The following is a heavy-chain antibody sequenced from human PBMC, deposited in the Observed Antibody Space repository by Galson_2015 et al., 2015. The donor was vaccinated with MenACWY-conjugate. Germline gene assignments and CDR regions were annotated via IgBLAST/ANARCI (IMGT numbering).Heavy chain of an antibody. CDR3: ARELAGMKSFDF. Sequence: ETLYITCTLSGGSISNDNYYCTWIGEPPGKGLPPIGYLYYRGSTNYNPSIKSRITISVYTTKNQFSLKLSSVTAADTAVYYCARELAGMKSFDFWGQGTMVTVSS. CDR1: GGSISNDNYY. CDR2: LYYRGST. D-gene: IGHD6-13*01. V-gene: IGHV4-61*01. J-gene: IGHJ3*01.